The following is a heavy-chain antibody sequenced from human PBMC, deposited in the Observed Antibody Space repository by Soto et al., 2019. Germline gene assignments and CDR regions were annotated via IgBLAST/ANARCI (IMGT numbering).Heavy chain of an antibody. J-gene: IGHJ5*02. D-gene: IGHD2-15*01. V-gene: IGHV3-21*01. CDR3: ARDPTVGGYCSGGSCYSPNWFDP. Sequence: PGGSLRLSCAASGFTFSSYSMNWVRQAPGKGLEWVSSISSSSSYIYYADSVKGRFTISRDNAKNSLYLQMNSLRAEDTAVYYCARDPTVGGYCSGGSCYSPNWFDPWGQGTLVTVS. CDR2: ISSSSSYI. CDR1: GFTFSSYS.